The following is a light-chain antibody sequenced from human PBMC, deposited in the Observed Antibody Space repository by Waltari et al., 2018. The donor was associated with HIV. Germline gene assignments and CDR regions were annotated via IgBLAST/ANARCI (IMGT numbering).Light chain of an antibody. CDR1: QSLLHSNGYNY. CDR3: MRALQTPL. Sequence: DIVMTQSPLSLPVTPGEPASIYCRSSQSLLHSNGYNYLDWYLQKPGQSPQLLIYLGSQRSSGVPDTFSGSGSGTDVTLRISRVGAAYVGVYYYMRALQTPLFGPGTKVDIK. CDR2: LGS. J-gene: IGKJ3*01. V-gene: IGKV2-28*01.